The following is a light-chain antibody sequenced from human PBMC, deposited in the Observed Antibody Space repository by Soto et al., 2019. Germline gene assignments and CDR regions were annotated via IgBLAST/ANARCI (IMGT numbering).Light chain of an antibody. CDR1: QGISNF. J-gene: IGKJ1*01. CDR2: AAS. CDR3: QKYNSAPWT. Sequence: DIQMTQSPSSLSASVGDRVTITCRASQGISNFLAWHQQKPGKVPKLMIYAASTLQSGVPSRFSGSGSGTDFTLTITSLQPEDVATYYCQKYNSAPWTFGQGTKVDIK. V-gene: IGKV1-27*01.